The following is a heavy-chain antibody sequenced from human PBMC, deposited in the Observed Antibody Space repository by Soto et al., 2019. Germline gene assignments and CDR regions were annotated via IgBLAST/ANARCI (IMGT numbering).Heavy chain of an antibody. CDR2: ISDSDDAT. J-gene: IGHJ4*02. D-gene: IGHD3-10*01. V-gene: IGHV3-23*01. Sequence: RLSCAASGFTFSHYAMTWVRQAPGKGLEWVSDISDSDDATYYADSVKGRFTISRDNAKSTLYLQMNSLTVEDGAVYYCADSWLPTSYWGPGTLVTVSS. CDR1: GFTFSHYA. CDR3: ADSWLPTSY.